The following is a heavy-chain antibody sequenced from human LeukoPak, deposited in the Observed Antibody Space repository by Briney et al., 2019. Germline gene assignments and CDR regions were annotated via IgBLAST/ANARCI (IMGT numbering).Heavy chain of an antibody. CDR2: ISWNSGSR. J-gene: IGHJ6*02. CDR3: AKVAAAGYYYYGMDV. V-gene: IGHV3-9*01. D-gene: IGHD6-13*01. CDR1: GFTFDDYA. Sequence: GGSLRLSCAASGFTFDDYAMHWVRQAPGKGLEWVSGISWNSGSRVYADSVKGRFTISRDNAKNSLYLQMNSLRAEDTALYYFAKVAAAGYYYYGMDVWGQGTTVTVSS.